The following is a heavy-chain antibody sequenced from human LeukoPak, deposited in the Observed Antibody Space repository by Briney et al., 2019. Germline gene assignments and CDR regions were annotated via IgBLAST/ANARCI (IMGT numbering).Heavy chain of an antibody. Sequence: GGSLRLSCAASGFTFSNYGMHWVRQAPGRGLEWVAVIWYDGSNKYYADSVKGRFTISRDNSKNTLYLQMNSLRAEDTAVYYCARGSPTVTLDYWGQGTLVTVSS. J-gene: IGHJ4*02. D-gene: IGHD4-17*01. CDR1: GFTFSNYG. CDR2: IWYDGSNK. CDR3: ARGSPTVTLDY. V-gene: IGHV3-33*01.